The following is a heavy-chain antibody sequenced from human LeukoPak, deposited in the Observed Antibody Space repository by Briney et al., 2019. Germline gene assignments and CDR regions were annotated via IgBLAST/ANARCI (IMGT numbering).Heavy chain of an antibody. CDR3: AREIGSKFDY. V-gene: IGHV1-69*13. J-gene: IGHJ4*02. Sequence: ASVKVSCKASGGTFSSYAVRWVRQAPGQGLEWMGGIIPIFGTANYAQKFQGRVTITADESTSTAYMELSSLRSEDTAVYYCAREIGSKFDYWGQGTLVTVSS. CDR1: GGTFSSYA. CDR2: IIPIFGTA. D-gene: IGHD6-25*01.